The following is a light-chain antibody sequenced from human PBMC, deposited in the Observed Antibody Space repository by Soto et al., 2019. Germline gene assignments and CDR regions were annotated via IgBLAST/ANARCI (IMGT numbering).Light chain of an antibody. Sequence: DIQLTQSPSTLSAAIRDRVIITCRAIDSVGTWLAWYQEKTWKAPKALIYEASSLETGVPSRFSGSGSETEFTLTISGLQADYFATYYCQQYNAYWTFGQGTKVEIK. CDR2: EAS. J-gene: IGKJ1*01. CDR1: DSVGTW. CDR3: QQYNAYWT. V-gene: IGKV1-5*03.